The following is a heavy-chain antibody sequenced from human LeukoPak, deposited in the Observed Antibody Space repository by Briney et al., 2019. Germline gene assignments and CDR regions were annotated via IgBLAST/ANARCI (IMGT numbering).Heavy chain of an antibody. CDR1: GGTFRTFA. D-gene: IGHD3-10*01. V-gene: IGHV1-8*01. J-gene: IGHJ4*02. Sequence: ASVKVSCKASGGTFRTFAINWVRQATGQGLEWMGWMNPNSGNTGYAQKFQGRVTMTRNTSISTAYMELSSLRSEDTAVYYCARFNGRGVSNDYWGQGTLVTVSA. CDR3: ARFNGRGVSNDY. CDR2: MNPNSGNT.